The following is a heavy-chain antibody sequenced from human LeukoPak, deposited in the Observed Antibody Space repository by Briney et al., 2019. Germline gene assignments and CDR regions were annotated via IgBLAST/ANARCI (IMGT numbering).Heavy chain of an antibody. D-gene: IGHD2-2*01. J-gene: IGHJ4*02. Sequence: ASVAVSCKVSGHTLSELSMHWVRQSPGKGLEWMGGFDPENGESIYAQKFRGRVTVTVDTSTDTAYMELRSLRSDDTAVYFCATSGYQLLSYFANWGQGTLVTVSS. V-gene: IGHV1-24*01. CDR1: GHTLSELS. CDR2: FDPENGES. CDR3: ATSGYQLLSYFAN.